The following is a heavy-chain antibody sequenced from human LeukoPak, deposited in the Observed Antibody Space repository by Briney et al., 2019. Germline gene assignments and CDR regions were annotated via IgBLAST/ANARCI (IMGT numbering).Heavy chain of an antibody. CDR1: SGSISSNSYY. Sequence: PSETLSLTCAVSSGSISSNSYYWGWIRQPPGKGLEWIGSIYYSGSTYYNPSLKSRVTISVDTSKNQFSLKLSSVTAADTAVYYCARGLAVAGPLDYWGQGTLVTVSS. J-gene: IGHJ4*02. CDR3: ARGLAVAGPLDY. D-gene: IGHD6-19*01. CDR2: IYYSGST. V-gene: IGHV4-39*01.